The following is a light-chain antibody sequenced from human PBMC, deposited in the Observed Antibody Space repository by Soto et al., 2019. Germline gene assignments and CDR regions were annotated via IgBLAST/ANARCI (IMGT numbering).Light chain of an antibody. CDR1: QSSSSW. V-gene: IGKV1-5*01. CDR3: QQYNSQWT. J-gene: IGKJ1*01. CDR2: DAY. Sequence: DIQMTQSPSTLYASVGDRVTITCRARQSSSSWLDWYQQKAGKAPKRLIYDAYSLESGVPSRFSGSGTGTEFTLTLSSRQPDDFATYYCQQYNSQWTFGQGNK.